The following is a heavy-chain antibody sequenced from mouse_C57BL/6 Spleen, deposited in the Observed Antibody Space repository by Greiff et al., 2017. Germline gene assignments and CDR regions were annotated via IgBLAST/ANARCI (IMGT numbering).Heavy chain of an antibody. D-gene: IGHD1-1*01. V-gene: IGHV1-80*01. CDR2: IYPGDGDT. Sequence: QVHVKQSGAELVKPGASVKISCKASGYAFSSYWMNWVKQRPGKGLEWIGQIYPGDGDTNYNGKFKGKATLTADKSSSTAYMQLSSLTSEDSAVYFCARYGYYGSSRLDYWGQGTTRTVSS. CDR3: ARYGYYGSSRLDY. J-gene: IGHJ2*01. CDR1: GYAFSSYW.